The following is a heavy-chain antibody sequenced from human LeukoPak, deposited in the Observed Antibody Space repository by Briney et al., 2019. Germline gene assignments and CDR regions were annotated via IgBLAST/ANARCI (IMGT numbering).Heavy chain of an antibody. V-gene: IGHV3-66*01. J-gene: IGHJ4*02. CDR1: GFSVNSDY. Sequence: GGSLRLSCAASGFSVNSDYMTWLRQAPGKTLDWVSVLYSSGTTVYADSVRGRFTISRDNSKNTLYLQMNSLRVEDTAVYYCARWIYDTLTGYPSFHYWGQGTLVTVSS. CDR3: ARWIYDTLTGYPSFHY. CDR2: LYSSGTT. D-gene: IGHD3-9*01.